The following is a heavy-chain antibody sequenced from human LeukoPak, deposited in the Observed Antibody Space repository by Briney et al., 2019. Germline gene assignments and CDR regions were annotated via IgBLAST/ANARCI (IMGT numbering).Heavy chain of an antibody. D-gene: IGHD6-13*01. V-gene: IGHV3-53*01. CDR1: GFTVSSNY. Sequence: PGGSLRLSCAASGFTVSSNYMSWVRQAPGKGLEWVSVIYSGGSTYYADSVKGRFTISRDNSKNTLYLQMNSLRAEDTAVYYCARVDSSSSGDIWGQGTMVTVSS. CDR2: IYSGGST. J-gene: IGHJ3*02. CDR3: ARVDSSSSGDI.